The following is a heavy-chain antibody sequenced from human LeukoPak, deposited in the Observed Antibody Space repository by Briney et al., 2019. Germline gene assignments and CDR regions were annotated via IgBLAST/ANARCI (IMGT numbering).Heavy chain of an antibody. J-gene: IGHJ4*02. CDR3: ARQTYDGYFDY. V-gene: IGHV4-59*08. Sequence: SETLSLTCTVSGGSISNYYWSWIRQPPGKGLEWIGYLYYSGSANYNPSLKSRVTISLDTSKNQFSLKLNSVTAADTAVYYCARQTYDGYFDYWGQGTLVTVSS. CDR2: LYYSGSA. D-gene: IGHD3-3*01. CDR1: GGSISNYY.